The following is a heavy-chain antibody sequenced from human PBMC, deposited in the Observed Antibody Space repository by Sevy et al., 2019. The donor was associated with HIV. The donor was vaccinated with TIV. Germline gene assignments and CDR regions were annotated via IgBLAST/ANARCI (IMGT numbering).Heavy chain of an antibody. Sequence: GGSLRLSCAASGFTFSSYAMHWVRQAPGKGLEWVAVISYDGSNKYYADSVKGRFTISRDNSKNTLYLQINSLRAEDTAVYYCARDRASGSYSPGRGYYYYYGMDVWGQGTTVTVSS. J-gene: IGHJ6*02. V-gene: IGHV3-30-3*01. CDR3: ARDRASGSYSPGRGYYYYYGMDV. D-gene: IGHD1-26*01. CDR2: ISYDGSNK. CDR1: GFTFSSYA.